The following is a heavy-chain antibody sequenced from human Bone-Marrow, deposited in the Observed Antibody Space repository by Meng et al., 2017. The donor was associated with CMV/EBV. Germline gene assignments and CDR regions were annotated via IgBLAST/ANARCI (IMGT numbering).Heavy chain of an antibody. Sequence: SETLSLTCAVYGGSFSGYYWSWIRQPPGKGLEWIGEINHSGSTNYNPSLKSRVTISVDTSKNQFSLKLSSVTAADTAVYYCASRNPLYSRDYWGQGTLVPVSS. CDR2: INHSGST. J-gene: IGHJ4*02. CDR1: GGSFSGYY. D-gene: IGHD6-13*01. CDR3: ASRNPLYSRDY. V-gene: IGHV4-34*01.